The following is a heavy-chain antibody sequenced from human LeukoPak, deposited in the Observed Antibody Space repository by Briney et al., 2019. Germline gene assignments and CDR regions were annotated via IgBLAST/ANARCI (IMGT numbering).Heavy chain of an antibody. V-gene: IGHV4-59*02. CDR2: INNSGSS. D-gene: IGHD5-24*01. CDR1: GGSVNSYY. Sequence: SETLSLTCRVSGGSVNSYYWSWSRQPPGKGLEWIGDINNSGSSNYNPSLKSRVTISVDTSKNQFSLKLSSVTAADTAVYYCARGGLATIPYGMDVWGQGTTVTVSS. CDR3: ARGGLATIPYGMDV. J-gene: IGHJ6*02.